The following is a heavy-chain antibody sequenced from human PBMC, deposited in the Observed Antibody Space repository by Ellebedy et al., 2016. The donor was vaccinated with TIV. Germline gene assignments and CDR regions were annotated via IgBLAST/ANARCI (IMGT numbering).Heavy chain of an antibody. CDR3: GRGTVGATLIDY. V-gene: IGHV3-43*01. D-gene: IGHD1-26*01. Sequence: GESLKISCAASGFTFDDHTMHWVRQGPGKGLEWVSLIRWDGDITYYADSVKGRFTISRDNSKNSLYLQMNSLTTEGTALYYCGRGTVGATLIDYWGQGTLVTVSS. CDR2: IRWDGDIT. J-gene: IGHJ4*02. CDR1: GFTFDDHT.